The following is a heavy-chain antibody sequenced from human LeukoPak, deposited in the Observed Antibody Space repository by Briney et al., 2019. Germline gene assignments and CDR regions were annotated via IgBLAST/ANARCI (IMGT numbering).Heavy chain of an antibody. J-gene: IGHJ6*03. D-gene: IGHD2-8*01. CDR3: ARERVEARDCTNGVCYDYYYYYYMDV. Sequence: GGSLRLSCAASGFTFSSYGMHWVRLAPGKGLEWVAVIWYDGSNKYYADSVKGRFTISRDNSKNTLYLQMNSLRAEDTAVYYCARERVEARDCTNGVCYDYYYYYYMDVWGKGTTVTVSS. CDR2: IWYDGSNK. CDR1: GFTFSSYG. V-gene: IGHV3-33*01.